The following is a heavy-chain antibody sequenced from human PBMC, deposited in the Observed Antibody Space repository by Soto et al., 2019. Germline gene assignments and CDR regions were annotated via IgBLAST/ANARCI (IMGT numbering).Heavy chain of an antibody. CDR2: ASHTGGT. D-gene: IGHD1-1*01. CDR1: GGSFSGWH. V-gene: IGHV4-34*01. Sequence: QVQVQQWGAGLLKFSETLSLTCAVKGGSFSGWHWNWIRQPPGKGLEWIGEASHTGGTNYNPSLESRVTISVDRSRNQLSLKLTSVSAADTAVYYCARSRNLDVGGPGTTVIVSS. CDR3: ARSRNLDV. J-gene: IGHJ6*02.